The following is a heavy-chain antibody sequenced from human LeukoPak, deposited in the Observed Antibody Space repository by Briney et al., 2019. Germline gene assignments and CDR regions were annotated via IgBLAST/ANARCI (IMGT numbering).Heavy chain of an antibody. V-gene: IGHV3-23*01. CDR2: ISNDGGGT. CDR1: GFIFNNYG. D-gene: IGHD3-22*01. CDR3: AKGSSGYFVDL. Sequence: GSLRLSCAASGFIFNNYGLIWVRQAPGKGLEWVSAISNDGGGTNYADFVKGRFTISRDNSKNTLFLQMNSPRAEDTALYYCAKGSSGYFVDLWGQGTLVTVSS. J-gene: IGHJ5*02.